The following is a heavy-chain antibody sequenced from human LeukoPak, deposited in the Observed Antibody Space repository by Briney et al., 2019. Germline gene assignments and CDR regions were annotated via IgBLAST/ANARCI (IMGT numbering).Heavy chain of an antibody. Sequence: IPIFGTANYAQKFQGRVTITADESTSTAYMELSSLRSEDTAVYYCARDSGYEMGYYYGMDVWGQGTTVTVSS. CDR2: IPIFGTA. CDR3: ARDSGYEMGYYYGMDV. D-gene: IGHD5-12*01. J-gene: IGHJ6*02. V-gene: IGHV1-69*01.